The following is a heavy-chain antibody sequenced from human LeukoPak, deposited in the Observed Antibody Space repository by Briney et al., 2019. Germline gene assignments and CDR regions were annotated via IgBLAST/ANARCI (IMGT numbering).Heavy chain of an antibody. CDR1: GGSISSSY. D-gene: IGHD6-19*01. Sequence: PSETLSLTCTVSGGSISSSYWSWIRQPPGKGLEWIGYNYYSGSTNNNPSYKSRVAISVDTSKNQFSLKLSSVTAADTAVYYCATWGIAVAGTFDYWGQGTLVTVST. CDR2: NYYSGST. V-gene: IGHV4-59*08. CDR3: ATWGIAVAGTFDY. J-gene: IGHJ4*02.